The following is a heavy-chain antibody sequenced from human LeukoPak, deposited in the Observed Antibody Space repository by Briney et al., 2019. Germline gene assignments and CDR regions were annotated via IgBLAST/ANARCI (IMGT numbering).Heavy chain of an antibody. V-gene: IGHV4-39*01. CDR2: IYYSGST. CDR3: ARPSGAYCGGDCTNYYYYYMDV. J-gene: IGHJ6*03. CDR1: GGSISSSSYY. Sequence: PSETLSLTCTVSGGSISSSSYYWGWIRQPPGKGLERIGSIYYSGSTYYNPSLKSRVTISVDTSKNQFSLKLSSVTAADTAVYYCARPSGAYCGGDCTNYYYYYMDVWGKGTTVTVSS. D-gene: IGHD2-21*01.